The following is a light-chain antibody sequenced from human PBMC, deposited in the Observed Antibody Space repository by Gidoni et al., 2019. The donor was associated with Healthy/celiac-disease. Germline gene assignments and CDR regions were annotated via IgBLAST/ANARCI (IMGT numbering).Light chain of an antibody. CDR1: QSIRSW. V-gene: IGKV1-5*03. CDR2: KAS. Sequence: DIQMTQSPSTLSASVGDRVTITCRASQSIRSWFAWYQQKPGKAPKLLIYKASSLESGVPSRCSGSGSGTEFTLTISSLQPDDFATYYCQQYNSYSPITFGQGTRLEIK. CDR3: QQYNSYSPIT. J-gene: IGKJ5*01.